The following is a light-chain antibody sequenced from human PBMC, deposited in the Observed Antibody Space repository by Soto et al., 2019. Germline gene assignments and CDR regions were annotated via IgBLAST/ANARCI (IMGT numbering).Light chain of an antibody. V-gene: IGKV1-9*01. J-gene: IGKJ1*01. CDR2: DAS. CDR3: QQYTSYLWT. Sequence: DIQLTQSPSVLSASVGDTVTITCRASQALSNYLAWYQQKPGKAPDLLIYDASTLGSGVPSRFRGSGYGTEFTLTISSLQPDDFATYYCQQYTSYLWTFGQGTKVDIK. CDR1: QALSNY.